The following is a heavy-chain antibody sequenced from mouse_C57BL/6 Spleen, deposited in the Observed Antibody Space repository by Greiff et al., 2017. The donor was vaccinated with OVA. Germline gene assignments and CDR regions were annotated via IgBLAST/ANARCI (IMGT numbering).Heavy chain of an antibody. CDR2: IYPGDGDT. CDR1: GYAFSSYW. CDR3: ARYGYDVYYFDY. D-gene: IGHD2-2*01. Sequence: VKLVESGAELVKPGASVKISCKASGYAFSSYWMNWVKQRPGKGLEWIGQIYPGDGDTNYNGKFKGKATLTADKSSSTAYMQLSSLTSEDSAVYFCARYGYDVYYFDYWGQGTTLTVSS. V-gene: IGHV1-80*01. J-gene: IGHJ2*01.